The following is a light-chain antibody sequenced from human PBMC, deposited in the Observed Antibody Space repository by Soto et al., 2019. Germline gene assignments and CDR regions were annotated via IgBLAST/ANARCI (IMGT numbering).Light chain of an antibody. CDR3: QQYGSSPRVT. CDR2: GAS. Sequence: ENVLTQSPGTLSLSPGERATLSCRASQTVYNGYLAWYQQKPGQAPRLLIYGASSRATGIPDRFSGSGSGTDFTLTISRLEPEDFAVYYCQQYGSSPRVTFGQGTRLEIK. J-gene: IGKJ5*01. CDR1: QTVYNGY. V-gene: IGKV3-20*01.